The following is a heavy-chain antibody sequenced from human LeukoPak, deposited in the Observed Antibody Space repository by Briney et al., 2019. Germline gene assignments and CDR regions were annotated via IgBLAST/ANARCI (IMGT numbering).Heavy chain of an antibody. CDR1: GFTLTNAW. Sequence: PGGSLRLSCAASGFTLTNAWMTWVRQAPGKGLEWVGRIKSKGDGETTDYAAPVKGRFTMSRDDSEATLYLQMNSLKAEDTAVYHCATDLGLTMIRGVIVHWGQGALVTVSS. V-gene: IGHV3-15*01. CDR2: IKSKGDGETT. CDR3: ATDLGLTMIRGVIVH. D-gene: IGHD3-10*01. J-gene: IGHJ4*02.